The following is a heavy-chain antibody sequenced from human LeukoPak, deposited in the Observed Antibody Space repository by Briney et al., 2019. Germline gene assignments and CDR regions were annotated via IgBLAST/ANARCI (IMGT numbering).Heavy chain of an antibody. D-gene: IGHD2-2*01. J-gene: IGHJ5*02. CDR2: IYHSGST. Sequence: SETLSLTCAVSGYSVSSGYYWCWIRQPPGKGLEWIGSIYHSGSTYYNPSLKSRVTISVDTSKNQFSLKLSSVTAADTAVYYCARHAIDIVVVPAASNWFDPWGQGTLVTVSS. CDR1: GYSVSSGYY. CDR3: ARHAIDIVVVPAASNWFDP. V-gene: IGHV4-38-2*01.